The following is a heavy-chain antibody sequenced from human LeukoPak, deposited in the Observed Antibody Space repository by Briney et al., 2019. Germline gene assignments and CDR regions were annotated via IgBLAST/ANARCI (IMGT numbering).Heavy chain of an antibody. V-gene: IGHV4-31*03. CDR1: GGSISSGGYY. CDR2: IYYSGST. Sequence: SETLSLTCTVSGGSISSGGYYWSWLRQHPGKGLEWIGYIYYSGSTYYNPSLKSRVTISVDTSKNQFSLKLSSVTAADTAVYYCARDVFGDVPPRYYYGMDVWGQGTTVTVSS. CDR3: ARDVFGDVPPRYYYGMDV. J-gene: IGHJ6*02. D-gene: IGHD3-10*02.